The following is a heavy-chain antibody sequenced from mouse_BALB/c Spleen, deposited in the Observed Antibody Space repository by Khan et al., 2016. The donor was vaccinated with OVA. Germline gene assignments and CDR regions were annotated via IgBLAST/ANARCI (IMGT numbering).Heavy chain of an antibody. Sequence: QVQLKQSGAELVKPGASVRLSSKASGYTFTNYYLYWVKQRPGHGLEWIGDINPSNGGTNFNEKFKNKVTLTVDKSSSTAYMQLSSLTSEDSAVDYCSRSGYGTFAYWGQGTLVTVSA. CDR2: INPSNGGT. V-gene: IGHV1S81*02. CDR3: SRSGYGTFAY. CDR1: GYTFTNYY. D-gene: IGHD2-1*01. J-gene: IGHJ3*01.